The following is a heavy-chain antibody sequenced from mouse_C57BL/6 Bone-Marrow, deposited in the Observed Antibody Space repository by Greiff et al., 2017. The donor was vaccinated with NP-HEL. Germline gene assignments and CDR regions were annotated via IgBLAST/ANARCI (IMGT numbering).Heavy chain of an antibody. CDR1: GFTFSSYA. Sequence: EVQLVESGGGLVKPGGSLKLSCAASGFTFSSYAMSWVRQTPEKRLEWVATISDGGSYTYYPDNVKGRFTISRDNAKNNLYLQMSHLKSEDTAMYYCASYYYGSSYEAMDYWGQGTSVTVSS. D-gene: IGHD1-1*01. CDR3: ASYYYGSSYEAMDY. V-gene: IGHV5-4*01. J-gene: IGHJ4*01. CDR2: ISDGGSYT.